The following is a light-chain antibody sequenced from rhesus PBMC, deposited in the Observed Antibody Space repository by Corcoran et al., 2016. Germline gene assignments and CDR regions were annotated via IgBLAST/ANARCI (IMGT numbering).Light chain of an antibody. Sequence: DIQMTQSPSSLSASVGDKVTITFHASQGISSWLAWSQQKPGKAPNPLIYAASSLQSGVPSRFSGSGSGTDYTITISSLLPEDFATYCCQQYDDLPYTFGQGTKVEIK. V-gene: IGKV1-19*01. CDR3: QQYDDLPYT. J-gene: IGKJ2*01. CDR1: QGISSW. CDR2: AAS.